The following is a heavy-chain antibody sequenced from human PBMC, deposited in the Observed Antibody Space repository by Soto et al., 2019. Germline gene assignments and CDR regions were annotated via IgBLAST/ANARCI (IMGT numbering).Heavy chain of an antibody. V-gene: IGHV1-8*01. CDR2: MNPNSGNT. CDR3: ARSQSRITMIVVDTDYGMDV. CDR1: GYTFTSYD. J-gene: IGHJ6*02. Sequence: ASVKVSCKASGYTFTSYDINWVRQATGQGLEWMGWMNPNSGNTGYAQKFQGRVTMTRNTSISTAYMELSSLRSEDTAVYYCARSQSRITMIVVDTDYGMDVWGQGTTVTVSS. D-gene: IGHD3-22*01.